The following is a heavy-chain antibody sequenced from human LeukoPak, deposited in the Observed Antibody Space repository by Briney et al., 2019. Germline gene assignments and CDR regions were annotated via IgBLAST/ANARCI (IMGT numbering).Heavy chain of an antibody. CDR3: AKGVLTVTLTLLDY. CDR1: GFTFSNYA. CDR2: ISGSGGST. J-gene: IGHJ4*02. V-gene: IGHV3-23*01. D-gene: IGHD4-17*01. Sequence: GGSLRLSCAASGFTFSNYAMSWVRQAPGKGLEWGSGISGSGGSTYYADSVKGRFTISRDNSKNTLYLQMNSLRAEDTAVYFCAKGVLTVTLTLLDYWGQGTLVTVSS.